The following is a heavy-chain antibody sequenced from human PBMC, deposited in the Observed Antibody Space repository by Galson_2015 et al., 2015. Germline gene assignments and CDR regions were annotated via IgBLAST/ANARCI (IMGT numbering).Heavy chain of an antibody. CDR3: TRVEGVGNYY. CDR2: IKSKTEGGTT. V-gene: IGHV3-15*01. CDR1: GFTFSNAW. D-gene: IGHD3-16*01. J-gene: IGHJ4*02. Sequence: SLRLSCAASGFTFSNAWMSWVRQAPGRGLEWVGRIKSKTEGGTTDYAAPVKGRFIISRDDSKNTLYLQMNSLKIEDTAVYYCTRVEGVGNYYWGQGTLVTVSS.